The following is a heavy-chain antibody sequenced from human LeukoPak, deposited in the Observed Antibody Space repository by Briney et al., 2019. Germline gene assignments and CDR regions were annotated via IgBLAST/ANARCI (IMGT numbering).Heavy chain of an antibody. D-gene: IGHD4-17*01. CDR1: GFTFSSYA. CDR3: AKDLVTTVTELQPDAFDI. V-gene: IGHV3-23*01. Sequence: GGSLRLSCAASGFTFSSYAMSWVRQAPGKGLEWVSAISGSGGSTYYADSVKGRFTISRDNSKNTLYLQMNSLRAEDTAVYYCAKDLVTTVTELQPDAFDIWGQGTMLTVSS. CDR2: ISGSGGST. J-gene: IGHJ3*02.